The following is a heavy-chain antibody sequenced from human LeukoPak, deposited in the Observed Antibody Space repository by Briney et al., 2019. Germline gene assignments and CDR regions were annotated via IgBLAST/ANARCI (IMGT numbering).Heavy chain of an antibody. CDR3: ARGSGSAFY. CDR1: GFTFSNYV. CDR2: ITSDGSST. D-gene: IGHD1-26*01. Sequence: PGGSLRLSCAASGFTFSNYVMSWVRQAPGQGLVWVSRITSDGSSTNYADSVKGRFTISRDNAKNTLYLQMNSLRAEDTAVYYCARGSGSAFYWGQGTLVTVSS. V-gene: IGHV3-74*01. J-gene: IGHJ4*02.